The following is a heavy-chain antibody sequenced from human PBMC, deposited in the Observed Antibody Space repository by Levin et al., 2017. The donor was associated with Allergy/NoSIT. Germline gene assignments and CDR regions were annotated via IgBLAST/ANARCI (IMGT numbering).Heavy chain of an antibody. CDR2: INPRSGDT. Sequence: ASVKVSCKASGYIFTDYYIHWVRQAPGQGLEWMGYINPRSGDTKSTQNFQGRVTMTRDTSISTASMELNRLGEDDTAVYYFARGRAMSSSSAFFRDDFWGQGTLVTVSS. J-gene: IGHJ4*02. CDR3: ARGRAMSSSSAFFRDDF. D-gene: IGHD6-19*01. V-gene: IGHV1-2*02. CDR1: GYIFTDYY.